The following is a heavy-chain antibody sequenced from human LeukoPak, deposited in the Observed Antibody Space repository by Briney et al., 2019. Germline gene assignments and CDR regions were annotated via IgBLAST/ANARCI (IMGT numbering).Heavy chain of an antibody. CDR3: ARGGRGYYDSSGY. CDR1: GGTFSSYA. D-gene: IGHD3-22*01. Sequence: ASVKVSCKASGGTFSSYAISWVRQAPGHGLEWMGGIIPIFGTANYAQKFQGRVTITTDESTSTAYMELSSLRSEDTAVYYCARGGRGYYDSSGYWGQGTLVTVSS. CDR2: IIPIFGTA. J-gene: IGHJ4*02. V-gene: IGHV1-69*05.